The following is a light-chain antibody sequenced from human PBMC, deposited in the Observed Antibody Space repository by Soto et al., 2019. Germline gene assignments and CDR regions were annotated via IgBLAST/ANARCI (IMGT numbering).Light chain of an antibody. V-gene: IGKV1-5*01. Sequence: DIQMTQSPSTLSASVGDRVTITCRASQSVSRWLAWYQQKPGKPPKLLIYDVSTLESGVPSRFSGSGSGTEFTLTISSLQPEDSATYFCQQYNGHSTFGQGTKVDNK. CDR2: DVS. CDR1: QSVSRW. J-gene: IGKJ1*01. CDR3: QQYNGHST.